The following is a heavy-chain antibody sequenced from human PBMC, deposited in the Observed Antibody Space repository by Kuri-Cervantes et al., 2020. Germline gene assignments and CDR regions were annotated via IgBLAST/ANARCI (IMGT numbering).Heavy chain of an antibody. J-gene: IGHJ4*02. D-gene: IGHD6-19*01. V-gene: IGHV3-21*04. CDR3: ARHVGYSSGSWEDYFDY. CDR2: ITIISTYI. CDR1: GFTFSSYS. Sequence: GGSLRLSCAASGFTFSSYSMNWVRQAPGKGLEWVSFITIISTYIYYADSVKGRFTISRDNAKNSLYLQMNSLRAEGTAVYYCARHVGYSSGSWEDYFDYWGQGTLVTVSS.